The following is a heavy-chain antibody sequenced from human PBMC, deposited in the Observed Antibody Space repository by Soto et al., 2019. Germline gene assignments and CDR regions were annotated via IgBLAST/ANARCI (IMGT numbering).Heavy chain of an antibody. CDR2: IYYSGST. CDR1: GGSISSSSYY. CDR3: ARHFGGWYYYDSSGYYPGYFQH. D-gene: IGHD3-22*01. Sequence: SETLSLTCTVSGGSISSSSYYWGWIRQPPGKGLEWIGSIYYSGSTYYNPSLKSRVTISVDTSKNQFSLKLSSVTAADTAVYYCARHFGGWYYYDSSGYYPGYFQHWGQGTLVTSPQ. J-gene: IGHJ1*01. V-gene: IGHV4-39*01.